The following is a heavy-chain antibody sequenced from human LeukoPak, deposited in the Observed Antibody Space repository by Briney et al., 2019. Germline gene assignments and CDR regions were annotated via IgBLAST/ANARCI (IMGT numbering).Heavy chain of an antibody. CDR3: ARGDHYYDSSAFLDY. CDR1: GFTLNLYA. CDR2: MSYDGSNK. V-gene: IGHV3-30*04. D-gene: IGHD3-22*01. Sequence: GRSLRLSCAASGFTLNLYAMHWVRQAPGKGLEWVALMSYDGSNKYYTDSVKGRFSISRDNSKNTLYVQINNLRPEDTAVYYCARGDHYYDSSAFLDYWGQGTLVTVSS. J-gene: IGHJ4*02.